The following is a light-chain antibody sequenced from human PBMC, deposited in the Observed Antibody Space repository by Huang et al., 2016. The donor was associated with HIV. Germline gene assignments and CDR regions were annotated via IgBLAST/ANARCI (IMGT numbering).Light chain of an antibody. V-gene: IGKV3-15*01. Sequence: EIVMTQSPATLSVSPGVRAPLSCRASRTVNSNLAWYQERPGQSPRLLIYGASIRATCIPARFSGRGSGREFTLTIGSLQSEDFAIYYCQQYDSWPPLTFGGGTKVEIK. CDR2: GAS. J-gene: IGKJ4*01. CDR3: QQYDSWPPLT. CDR1: RTVNSN.